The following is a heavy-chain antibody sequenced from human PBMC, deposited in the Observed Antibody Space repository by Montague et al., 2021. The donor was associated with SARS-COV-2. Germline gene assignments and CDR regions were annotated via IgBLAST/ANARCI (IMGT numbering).Heavy chain of an antibody. D-gene: IGHD7-27*01. J-gene: IGHJ5*02. V-gene: IGHV4-39*07. CDR2: IYYSGYT. CDR3: ARSGCWGNFDP. Sequence: SETLSLTCTVSGGSISSSSYYWGWIRQPPGKGLEWIGSIYYSGYTHYNPSLKSRVTISVDTSKNHFSLRLSSVTAADTAVYYCARSGCWGNFDPWGQGTLVIVSS. CDR1: GGSISSSSYY.